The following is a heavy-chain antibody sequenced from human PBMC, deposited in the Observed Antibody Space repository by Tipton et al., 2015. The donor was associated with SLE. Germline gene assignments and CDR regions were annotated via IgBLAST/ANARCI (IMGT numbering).Heavy chain of an antibody. CDR2: IYYSGST. CDR1: GGSFSGYY. V-gene: IGHV4-34*01. D-gene: IGHD3-9*01. Sequence: LRLSCAVSGGSFSGYYWSWIRQPPGKGLEWIGYIYYSGSTYYNPSLKSRVTISVDTSKNQFSLKLSSVTAADTAVYYCARLYYDILTGNHYYFDYWGQGTLVTVSS. CDR3: ARLYYDILTGNHYYFDY. J-gene: IGHJ4*02.